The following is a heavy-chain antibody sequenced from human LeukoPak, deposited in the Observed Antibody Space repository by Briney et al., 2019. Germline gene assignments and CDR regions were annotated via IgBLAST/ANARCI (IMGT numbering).Heavy chain of an antibody. V-gene: IGHV1-18*01. J-gene: IGHJ4*02. CDR2: ISAYNGNT. CDR3: ARVLAVRPLGPFDY. CDR1: GYTFTSYG. Sequence: ASVKVSCKASGYTFTSYGISWVRQAPGQGLEWMGWISAYNGNTNYAQKLQGRVTMTTDTYTSTTYMELRSLRSDDTAVYYCARVLAVRPLGPFDYWGQGSLVTVSS. D-gene: IGHD6-6*01.